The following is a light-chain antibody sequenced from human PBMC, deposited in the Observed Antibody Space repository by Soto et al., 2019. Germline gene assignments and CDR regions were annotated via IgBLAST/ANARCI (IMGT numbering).Light chain of an antibody. CDR3: QHYRSSWT. J-gene: IGKJ1*01. Sequence: EIVLTQSPGTLSLSPGERATLSCRASQSVSSSFLAWYQQKPGQPPRLLIYGTSIRATGIPERFSGSGSGTALPLTISRLEPEDFAVYYCQHYRSSWTFGRGTKVEVK. V-gene: IGKV3-20*01. CDR1: QSVSSSF. CDR2: GTS.